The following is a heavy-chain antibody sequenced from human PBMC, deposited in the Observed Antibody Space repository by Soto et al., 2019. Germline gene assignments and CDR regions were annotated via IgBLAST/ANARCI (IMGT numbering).Heavy chain of an antibody. CDR2: ISGSGGST. Sequence: GGSLRLSCAASGFTFSSYAISWVRQAPGKGLEWVSAISGSGGSTYYADYVKGRFTISRDNSKNTLYLQMNSLRAEDTDVYYCANEGGFSGSYQPEYFDYWGQGTLVTVSS. D-gene: IGHD1-26*01. CDR3: ANEGGFSGSYQPEYFDY. CDR1: GFTFSSYA. V-gene: IGHV3-23*01. J-gene: IGHJ4*02.